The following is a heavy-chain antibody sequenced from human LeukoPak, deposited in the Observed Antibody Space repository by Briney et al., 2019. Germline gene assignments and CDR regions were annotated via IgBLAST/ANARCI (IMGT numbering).Heavy chain of an antibody. V-gene: IGHV1-2*02. CDR3: ARDRSYYGRTLGAFDI. CDR1: GYTFTGYY. CDR2: INPNSGGT. J-gene: IGHJ3*02. Sequence: ASVKVSCKASGYTFTGYYMHWVRQAPGQGLGWMGWINPNSGGTNYAQKFQGRVTMTRDTSISTAYMELSRLRSDDTAVYYCARDRSYYGRTLGAFDIWGQGTMVTVSS. D-gene: IGHD4-17*01.